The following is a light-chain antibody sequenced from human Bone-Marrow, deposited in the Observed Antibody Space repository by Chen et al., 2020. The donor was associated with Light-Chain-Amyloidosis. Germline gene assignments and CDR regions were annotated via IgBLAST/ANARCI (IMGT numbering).Light chain of an antibody. CDR2: LAF. Sequence: IALNQSPLSPSVSPGETASISCTASQSLRHINGYTYLDWYLQRPGQSPQLLIYLAFNRAPGVPGRFSATGAGAEFTLRINKVEDEDVGVYYCMEALQTPHYSFGRGTKLEIK. CDR1: QSLRHINGYTY. CDR3: MEALQTPHYS. J-gene: IGKJ2*01. V-gene: IGKV2-28*01.